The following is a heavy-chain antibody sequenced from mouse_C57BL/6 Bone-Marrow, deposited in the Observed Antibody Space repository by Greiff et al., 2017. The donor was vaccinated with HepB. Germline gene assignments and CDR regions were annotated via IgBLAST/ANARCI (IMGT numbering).Heavy chain of an antibody. J-gene: IGHJ2*01. V-gene: IGHV14-4*01. CDR1: GFNIKDDY. CDR3: TSHWIITTVVATDY. CDR2: IDPENGDT. Sequence: VQLQQSGAELVRPGASVKLSCTASGFNIKDDYMHWVKQRPEQGLEWIGWIDPENGDTEYASKFQGKATITADTSSNTAYLQLSSLTSKVTAVYYSTSHWIITTVVATDYWGQGTTLTVSS. D-gene: IGHD1-1*01.